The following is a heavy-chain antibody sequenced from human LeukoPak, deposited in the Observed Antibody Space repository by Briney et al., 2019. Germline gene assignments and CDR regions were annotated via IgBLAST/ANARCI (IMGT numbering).Heavy chain of an antibody. CDR3: ARDHLSSGSSPDYYYYYYMDV. V-gene: IGHV3-20*04. CDR2: INWNGGST. CDR1: GFTFDDYG. Sequence: PAGGSLRLSCAASGFTFDDYGMSWVRQAPGKGLEWVSGINWNGGSTGYADSVKGRFTISRDNAKNTLYLQMNSLRAEDTAVYYCARDHLSSGSSPDYYYYYYMDVWGKGTTVTISS. D-gene: IGHD6-19*01. J-gene: IGHJ6*03.